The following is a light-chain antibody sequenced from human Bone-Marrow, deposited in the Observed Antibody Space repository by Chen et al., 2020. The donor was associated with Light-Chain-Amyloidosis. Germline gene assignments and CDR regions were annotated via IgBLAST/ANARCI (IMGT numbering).Light chain of an antibody. CDR1: SSDVGAYNY. CDR3: TSEAGGHTLPV. CDR2: EVN. Sequence: QSALTQPPSASGSPGQSITISCTGTSSDVGAYNYVSWYQQHPGKAPKLMIYEVNKRPSGVPDRFSGSKSGNTASLTVSGLQAEDEADYYCTSEAGGHTLPVFGVGTSLTVL. V-gene: IGLV2-8*01. J-gene: IGLJ2*01.